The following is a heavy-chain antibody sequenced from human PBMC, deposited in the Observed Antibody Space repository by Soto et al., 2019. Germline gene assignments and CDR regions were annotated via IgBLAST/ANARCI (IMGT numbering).Heavy chain of an antibody. J-gene: IGHJ6*02. Sequence: QVQLVESGGGVVQPGRSLRLSCAASGFTFSSYGMHWVRQAPGRGLEWVAVISYDGSNKYYADSVKGRFTISRDNSKNTLYLQMNSLRAEDTAVYYCAKDSRGYSLFGGMDVWGQGTTVTVSS. V-gene: IGHV3-30*18. CDR3: AKDSRGYSLFGGMDV. D-gene: IGHD5-18*01. CDR2: ISYDGSNK. CDR1: GFTFSSYG.